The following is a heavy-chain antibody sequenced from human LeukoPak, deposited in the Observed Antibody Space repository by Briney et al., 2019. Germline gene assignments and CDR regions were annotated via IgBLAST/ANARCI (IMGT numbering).Heavy chain of an antibody. CDR2: IIPIFGTA. V-gene: IGHV1-69*13. Sequence: GASVKVSCKASGGTFSSYAISWVRQAPGQGLEWMGGIIPIFGTANYAQKFQGRVTITADESTSTAYMELSSLRSEDTAVYYCARGSSSGWYGTGSYYYYGMDVWGQGTTVTVSS. CDR1: GGTFSSYA. J-gene: IGHJ6*02. D-gene: IGHD6-19*01. CDR3: ARGSSSGWYGTGSYYYYGMDV.